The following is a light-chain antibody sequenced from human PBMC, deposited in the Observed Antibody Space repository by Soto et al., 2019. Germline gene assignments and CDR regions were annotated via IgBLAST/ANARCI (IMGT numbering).Light chain of an antibody. CDR1: DSNIGSFT. CDR2: TTY. J-gene: IGLJ1*01. Sequence: QSALTQPPSASGTPGQRVTISCSGSDSNIGSFTVHWYQQVPGTAPKPLIHTTYQRPSGVPDRFSGSKSGTSGSLAISGLQPEVEADYYCASWDDSLSGFVFGTGTKVTVL. CDR3: ASWDDSLSGFV. V-gene: IGLV1-44*01.